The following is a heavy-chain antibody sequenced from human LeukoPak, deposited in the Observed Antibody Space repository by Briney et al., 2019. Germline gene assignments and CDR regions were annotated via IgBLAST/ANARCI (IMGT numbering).Heavy chain of an antibody. CDR1: GFTFSSYA. Sequence: GGSLRLSCSASGFTFSSYAMHWVRLAPGKGLEYVSAISSNGGSTYYADSVKGRFTISRDNSKNTLYLQMSSLRAEDTAVYYCVKCPYSSSWYCWFDPWGQGTLVTVSS. V-gene: IGHV3-64D*06. D-gene: IGHD6-13*01. CDR3: VKCPYSSSWYCWFDP. J-gene: IGHJ5*02. CDR2: ISSNGGST.